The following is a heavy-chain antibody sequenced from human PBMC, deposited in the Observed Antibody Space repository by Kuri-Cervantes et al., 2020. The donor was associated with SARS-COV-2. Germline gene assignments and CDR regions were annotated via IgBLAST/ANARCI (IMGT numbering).Heavy chain of an antibody. D-gene: IGHD3-10*01. CDR1: GFTFSSYS. J-gene: IGHJ6*02. V-gene: IGHV3-48*01. CDR3: ARAQYYYGSGSVYYYGMDV. Sequence: GGSLRLSCAASGFTFSSYSMNWVRQAPGKGLEWVSYISSSSSTIYYADSVKGRFTISRDNAKNSLYLQMNSLRAEDTAVYYCARAQYYYGSGSVYYYGMDVWGQGTTVTFSS. CDR2: ISSSSSTI.